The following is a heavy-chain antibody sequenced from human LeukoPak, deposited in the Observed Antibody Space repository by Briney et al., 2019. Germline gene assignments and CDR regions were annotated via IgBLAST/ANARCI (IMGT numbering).Heavy chain of an antibody. J-gene: IGHJ4*02. CDR2: INPNSGGT. V-gene: IGHV1-2*02. Sequence: ASVKVSCKASGYTFTGYYMHWVRQAPGQGLEWMGWINPNSGGTNYAQKFQGRVTMTRDTSISTAYMELSRLRSDDTAVYYCARDYGILTGYLVGGYWGQGTLVTVSS. CDR1: GYTFTGYY. CDR3: ARDYGILTGYLVGGY. D-gene: IGHD3-9*01.